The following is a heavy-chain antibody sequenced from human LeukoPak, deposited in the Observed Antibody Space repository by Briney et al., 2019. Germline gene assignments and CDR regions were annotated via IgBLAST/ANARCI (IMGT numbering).Heavy chain of an antibody. CDR2: TSYTGTT. CDR3: AGRSIRDGALNAFDI. V-gene: IGHV4-59*08. Sequence: SETLSLTCTVSGGSISTYYWTWIRQPPGKGLEWIGYTSYTGTTDYNPSLKSRVTISVDTSKNQFSLKLSSVTAADTAVYYCAGRSIRDGALNAFDIWGQGTMVTVSS. CDR1: GGSISTYY. D-gene: IGHD5-24*01. J-gene: IGHJ3*02.